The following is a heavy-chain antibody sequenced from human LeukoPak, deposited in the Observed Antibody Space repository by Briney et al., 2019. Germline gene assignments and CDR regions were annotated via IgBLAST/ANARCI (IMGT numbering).Heavy chain of an antibody. D-gene: IGHD3-10*01. CDR1: GFTFSSYS. J-gene: IGHJ4*02. CDR2: ISSSSSDI. V-gene: IGHV3-21*01. Sequence: GGSLRLSCAASGFTFSSYSMNWVRQAPGKGLEWVSSISSSSSDIYYADSVKGRFTISRDNAKNSLYLQMNSLRAEDTAVYYCARDLEYYYGSGSYYSHWGQGTLVTVSS. CDR3: ARDLEYYYGSGSYYSH.